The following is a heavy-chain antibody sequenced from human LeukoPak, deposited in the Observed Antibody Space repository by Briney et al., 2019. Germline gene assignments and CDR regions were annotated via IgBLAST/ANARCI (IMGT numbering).Heavy chain of an antibody. J-gene: IGHJ4*02. D-gene: IGHD3-3*01. V-gene: IGHV3-48*01. Sequence: GGSLRLSCAASGFTFSSYSMNWVRQAPGKGLEWVSYISSSSSTIYYADSVKGRFAISRDNAKNSLYLQMNSLRVEDTAVYYCAREKEPFWSGYYIGYWGQGTLVTVSS. CDR3: AREKEPFWSGYYIGY. CDR2: ISSSSSTI. CDR1: GFTFSSYS.